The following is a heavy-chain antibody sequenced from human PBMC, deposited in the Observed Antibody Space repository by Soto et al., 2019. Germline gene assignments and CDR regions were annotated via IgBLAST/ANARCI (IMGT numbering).Heavy chain of an antibody. CDR1: GATVSSYT. CDR3: ARVPLNNYGDYGEVDWFDP. V-gene: IGHV1-69*13. J-gene: IGHJ5*02. D-gene: IGHD4-17*01. CDR2: IIPIFGTA. Sequence: GGSVKGSCEASGATVSSYTISWVRQAPGQGLEWMGGIIPIFGTANYAQKFQGRVTITADESTSTAYMELSSLRSEDTAVYYCARVPLNNYGDYGEVDWFDPWGEGTLVTVS.